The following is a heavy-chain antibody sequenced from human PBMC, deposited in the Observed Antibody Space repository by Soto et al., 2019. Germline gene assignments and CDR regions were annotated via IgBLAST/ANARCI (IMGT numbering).Heavy chain of an antibody. V-gene: IGHV3-53*01. J-gene: IGHJ5*02. CDR3: ARDKPKGEGWFDP. CDR2: LYNSGTT. Sequence: PGGSLRLSCAASGLNVSYNYINWVRQAPWKGLEWVSVLYNSGTTYYAESVKGRFTISRDNVKNTVYLEMNNLRVDDTAVYYCARDKPKGEGWFDPWGRGTLVPVSS. CDR1: GLNVSYNY.